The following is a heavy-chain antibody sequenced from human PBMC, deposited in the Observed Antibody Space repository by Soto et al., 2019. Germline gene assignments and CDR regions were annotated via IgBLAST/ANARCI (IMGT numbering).Heavy chain of an antibody. CDR1: GFTFSSYG. CDR3: AKDRLGSKGYYYYGMDV. D-gene: IGHD2-15*01. CDR2: ISYDGSNK. V-gene: IGHV3-30*18. J-gene: IGHJ6*02. Sequence: QVQLVESGGGVVQPGRSLRLSCAASGFTFSSYGMHWVRQAPGKGLEWVAVISYDGSNKYYADSVKGRFTISRDNSKNTRYLQMNSRRAEDTAVYYCAKDRLGSKGYYYYGMDVWGQVTTVTVSS.